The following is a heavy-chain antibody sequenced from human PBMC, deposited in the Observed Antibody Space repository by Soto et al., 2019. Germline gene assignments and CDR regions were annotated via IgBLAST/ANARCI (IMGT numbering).Heavy chain of an antibody. CDR3: ARDGLGYCSGGSCYGY. CDR2: IYSGGST. CDR1: GFTVSSNY. J-gene: IGHJ4*02. V-gene: IGHV3-53*01. Sequence: GGSLRLSCAASGFTVSSNYMSWVRQAPGEGLEWVSVIYSGGSTYYADSMKDRFTISRDNSKNTFYLQMNSLRVEDTAVYYCARDGLGYCSGGSCYGYWGQGT. D-gene: IGHD2-15*01.